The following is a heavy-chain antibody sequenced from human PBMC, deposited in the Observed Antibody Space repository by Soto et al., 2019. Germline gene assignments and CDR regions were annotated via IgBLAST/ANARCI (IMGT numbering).Heavy chain of an antibody. J-gene: IGHJ4*02. Sequence: QVLLVQSGAEVKKPASSVKVSCKHSGATFSSYAMSWVRRAPGQGLEWIGGIIPFFGTPNYAQKFQGRVTITADTSTATSYMELSSLRSDDTAVYYCARDKGAYYSHLVYWGQGTLVTVSS. CDR3: ARDKGAYYSHLVY. CDR2: IIPFFGTP. V-gene: IGHV1-69*06. D-gene: IGHD3-22*01. CDR1: GATFSSYA.